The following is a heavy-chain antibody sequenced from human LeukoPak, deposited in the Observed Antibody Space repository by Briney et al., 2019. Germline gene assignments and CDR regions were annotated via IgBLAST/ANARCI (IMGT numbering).Heavy chain of an antibody. D-gene: IGHD3-22*01. CDR3: AGTKYYYDSSGYYYFDY. CDR2: IFYSGST. CDR1: SGSISTSNYY. J-gene: IGHJ4*02. Sequence: SETLSLTCTVSSGSISTSNYYWGWVRQPPGKALEWIGNIFYSGSTNYNPSLRGRVTISVDTSKNQFSLKLSSVTAEDTAVYYCAGTKYYYDSSGYYYFDYWGQGTLVTVSS. V-gene: IGHV4-39*07.